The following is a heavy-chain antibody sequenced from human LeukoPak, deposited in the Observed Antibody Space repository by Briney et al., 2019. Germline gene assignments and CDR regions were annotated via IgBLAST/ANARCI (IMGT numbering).Heavy chain of an antibody. CDR3: ARENWHTAPGPTFDS. D-gene: IGHD2/OR15-2a*01. J-gene: IGHJ4*02. CDR1: GGSFSGYY. V-gene: IGHV4-34*01. Sequence: SETLSLTCAVYGGSFSGYYWSWIRQPPGKGLEWIGEINHSGSTNYNPSLKSRVTISVDTSKNQFSLKLSSVTPEDTALYFCARENWHTAPGPTFDSWGQGTLVTVSS. CDR2: INHSGST.